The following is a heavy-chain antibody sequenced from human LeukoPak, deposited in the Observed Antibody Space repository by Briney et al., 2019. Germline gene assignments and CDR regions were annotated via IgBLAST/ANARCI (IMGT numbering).Heavy chain of an antibody. D-gene: IGHD2-21*02. CDR3: ARGDSIVVVTAIWTFDY. Sequence: ASVKVSCKASGYTFTSYYMHWVRQAPGQGLEWMGIINPSGGSTSYAQKFQGRVTMTRDMSTSTVYMELSSLRSEDTAVYYCARGDSIVVVTAIWTFDYWGQGTLVTVSS. CDR1: GYTFTSYY. CDR2: INPSGGST. V-gene: IGHV1-46*01. J-gene: IGHJ4*02.